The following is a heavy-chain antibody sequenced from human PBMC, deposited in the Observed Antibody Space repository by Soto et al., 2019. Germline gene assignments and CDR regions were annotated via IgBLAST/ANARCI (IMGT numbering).Heavy chain of an antibody. V-gene: IGHV3-11*01. J-gene: IGHJ4*02. CDR1: GFTFSDSS. Sequence: GGSLRLSCAASGFTFSDSSMSWVRRAPGKGLEWVSHIGDSGSTIFYADSVRGRFTISRDNVRSTLYLQMNSLRAEDTDIYYCAKDLSMVRGVLYYFDYWGQGTLVTVSS. CDR2: IGDSGSTI. D-gene: IGHD3-10*01. CDR3: AKDLSMVRGVLYYFDY.